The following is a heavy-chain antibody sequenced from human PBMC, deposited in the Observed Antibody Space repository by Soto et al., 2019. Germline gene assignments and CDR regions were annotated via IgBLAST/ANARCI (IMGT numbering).Heavy chain of an antibody. CDR1: GYTFSSYH. Sequence: QVQLVQSGAEVKKPGASVKVSCKASGYTFSSYHIIWVRQAPGQGLEWMVWISAYNGNTNYAQKSQGRVSRTTDTYTSTAYMELRSLRSDDTDVYYCARDGPPTDYWGQGTLVTVSA. J-gene: IGHJ4*02. CDR2: ISAYNGNT. CDR3: ARDGPPTDY. V-gene: IGHV1-18*01.